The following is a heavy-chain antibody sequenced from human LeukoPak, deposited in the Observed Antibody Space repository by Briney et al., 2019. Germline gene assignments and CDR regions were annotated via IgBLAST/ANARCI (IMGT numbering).Heavy chain of an antibody. CDR2: MYTSGTT. Sequence: SETLSLTCTVSGGSISSYYWSWIRQPAGKGLEWIGHMYTSGTTNYNPSLKSRVTMSVDASKNQFSLKLSSVTAADTAVYYCARSVRRLYGSGRSNWFDPWGQGTLVTVSS. V-gene: IGHV4-4*07. J-gene: IGHJ5*02. D-gene: IGHD3-10*01. CDR3: ARSVRRLYGSGRSNWFDP. CDR1: GGSISSYY.